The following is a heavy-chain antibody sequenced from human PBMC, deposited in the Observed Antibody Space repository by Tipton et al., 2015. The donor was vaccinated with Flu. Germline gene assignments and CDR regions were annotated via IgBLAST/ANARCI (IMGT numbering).Heavy chain of an antibody. J-gene: IGHJ4*02. D-gene: IGHD3-9*01. V-gene: IGHV1-18*01. Sequence: QLVQSGAEVKKPGASVKVSCKASGYTFTSYGISWVRQAPGQGLEWMGWISAYNGNTNYAQKLQGRVTMTTDTSTSTAYMELRSLRSDDPAVYYCARAPAYYDILTGAVDYWGQGTLVTVSS. CDR2: ISAYNGNT. CDR3: ARAPAYYDILTGAVDY. CDR1: GYTFTSYG.